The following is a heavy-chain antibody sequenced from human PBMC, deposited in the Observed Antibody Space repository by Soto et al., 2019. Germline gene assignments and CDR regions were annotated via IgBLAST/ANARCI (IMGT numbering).Heavy chain of an antibody. J-gene: IGHJ4*02. CDR2: INHSGST. CDR1: GGSFSGYY. V-gene: IGHV4-34*01. Sequence: QVQLQQWGAGLLKPSETLSLTCAVYGGSFSGYYWSWIRQPPGKGLEWIGEINHSGSTNYNPSLKSRVTISVDTSKNQFSLKLSSVTAADTAVYYCAGGTVTRSDYWGQGTLVTVSS. CDR3: AGGTVTRSDY. D-gene: IGHD4-17*01.